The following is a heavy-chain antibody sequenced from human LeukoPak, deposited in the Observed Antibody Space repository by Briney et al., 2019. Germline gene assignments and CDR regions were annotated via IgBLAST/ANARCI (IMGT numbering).Heavy chain of an antibody. J-gene: IGHJ4*02. Sequence: PSETLSLTCTVSGGSISSYYWSWIRQPPGKGLEWIGYIYYSGSTNYNPSLKSRVTISVDTSKNQFSLKLSSVTAADTAVYYCATTGLYDSNGYYGNDYWGQGTLVTVSS. V-gene: IGHV4-59*01. CDR3: ATTGLYDSNGYYGNDY. D-gene: IGHD3-22*01. CDR1: GGSISSYY. CDR2: IYYSGST.